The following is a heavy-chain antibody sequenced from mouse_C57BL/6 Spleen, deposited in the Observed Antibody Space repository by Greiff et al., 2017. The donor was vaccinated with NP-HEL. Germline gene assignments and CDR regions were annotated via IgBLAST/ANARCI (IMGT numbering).Heavy chain of an antibody. CDR1: GYTFTDYN. V-gene: IGHV1-22*01. D-gene: IGHD2-5*01. CDR3: ARQYSNYVWFAY. Sequence: EVKLQESGPELVKPGASVKMSCKASGYTFTDYNMHWVKQSHGKSLEWIGYINPNNGGTSYNQKFKGKATLTVNKSSSTAYMELRSLTSEDSAVYYCARQYSNYVWFAYWGQGTLVTVSA. CDR2: INPNNGGT. J-gene: IGHJ3*01.